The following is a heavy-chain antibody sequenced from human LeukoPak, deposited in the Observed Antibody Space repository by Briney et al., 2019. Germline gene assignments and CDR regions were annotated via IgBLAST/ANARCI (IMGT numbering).Heavy chain of an antibody. V-gene: IGHV3-30*04. Sequence: GTSLRLSCAASGFSLSTYTMHWVRQAPGKGLEWVAVNSKDGSKKYYAESVKGRFTISRDTSKNTLYLQMNSLGPEDTAVYYCARDPGYAYNHFDYWGQGTLVTVSS. CDR3: ARDPGYAYNHFDY. J-gene: IGHJ4*02. D-gene: IGHD5-18*01. CDR1: GFSLSTYT. CDR2: NSKDGSKK.